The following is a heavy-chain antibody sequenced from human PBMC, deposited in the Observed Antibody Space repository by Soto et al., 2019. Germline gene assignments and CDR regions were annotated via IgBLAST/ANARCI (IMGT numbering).Heavy chain of an antibody. CDR2: ISSSSSYT. CDR3: ASTRYHDSRGPKLVGP. CDR1: GLSLSYYY. D-gene: IGHD3-9*01. J-gene: IGHJ5*02. V-gene: IGHV3-11*06. Sequence: GPLRVSFAACGLSLSYYYISWIRPAQGKGLEWVSYISSSSSYTNYADSVKGRFTISRDNAKNSLYRQMKSMRAEDTAVYYCASTRYHDSRGPKLVGPGGQETLVNVSP.